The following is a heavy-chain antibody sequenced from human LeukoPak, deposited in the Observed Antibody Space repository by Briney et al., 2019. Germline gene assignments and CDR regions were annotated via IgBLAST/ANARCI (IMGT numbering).Heavy chain of an antibody. CDR3: ARDRSPTRPFDY. D-gene: IGHD1-26*01. J-gene: IGHJ4*02. CDR1: GFTFSSYS. Sequence: GGSLRLSCAASGFTFSSYSMNWVRQAPGKGLEWVSSISSSSSYIYHADSVKGRFTISRDNAKNSLYLQMNSLRSDDTAVYYCARDRSPTRPFDYWGQGTLVTVSS. CDR2: ISSSSSYI. V-gene: IGHV3-21*04.